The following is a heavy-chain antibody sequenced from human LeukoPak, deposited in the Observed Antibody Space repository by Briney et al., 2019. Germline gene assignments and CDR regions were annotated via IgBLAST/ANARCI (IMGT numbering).Heavy chain of an antibody. Sequence: GGSLRLSCAASGFTFSSYGMHWVRQAPGKGLEWVAVISYDGSNKYYADSVKGRFTISRDNSKNTLYLQMNSLRAEDTAVYYCARDSKRVGRFDYWGQGTLVTVSS. J-gene: IGHJ4*02. CDR3: ARDSKRVGRFDY. V-gene: IGHV3-30*03. D-gene: IGHD1-26*01. CDR1: GFTFSSYG. CDR2: ISYDGSNK.